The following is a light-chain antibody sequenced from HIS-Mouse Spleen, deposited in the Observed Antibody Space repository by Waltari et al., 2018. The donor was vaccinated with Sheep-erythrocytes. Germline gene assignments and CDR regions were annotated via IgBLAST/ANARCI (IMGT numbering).Light chain of an antibody. CDR2: EGS. V-gene: IGLV2-23*03. CDR3: CSYAGSSTFHVV. Sequence: QSTLTQPASVSGSPGQSITISCPGTSSDVGSYNLVSWYQQHPGKAPKLMIYEGSKRPSGLSNRFSGSKSGNTASLTISGLQAEDEADYYCCSYAGSSTFHVVFGGGTKLTVL. J-gene: IGLJ2*01. CDR1: SSDVGSYNL.